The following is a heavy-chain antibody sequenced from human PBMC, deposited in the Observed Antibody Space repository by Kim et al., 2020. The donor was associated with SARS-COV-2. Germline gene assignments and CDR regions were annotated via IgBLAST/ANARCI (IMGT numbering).Heavy chain of an antibody. CDR3: ASASGGWLVHFDF. CDR1: GYTFTSNY. J-gene: IGHJ4*02. D-gene: IGHD6-19*01. CDR2: INPTAGTS. Sequence: ASVKVSCKASGYTFTSNYIHWVRQAPGQGLAWMGTINPTAGTSALEQNFQGRVTMTRNTSTSTVYMELSSLSSEDTAVYYCASASGGWLVHFDFWGQGTLVSVSS. V-gene: IGHV1-46*01.